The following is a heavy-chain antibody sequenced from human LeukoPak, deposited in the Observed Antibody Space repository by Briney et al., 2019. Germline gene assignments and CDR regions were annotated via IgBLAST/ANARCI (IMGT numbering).Heavy chain of an antibody. V-gene: IGHV4-34*01. CDR2: INHSGST. CDR1: GGSFSGYY. CDR3: ARHAVVVVPAYWFDP. D-gene: IGHD2-2*01. Sequence: SETLSLTCAVYGGSFSGYYWSWIRQPPGKGLEWIGEINHSGSTNYNPSLKSRVTISVDTSKNQFSLKLSSVTAADTAVYNCARHAVVVVPAYWFDPWGQGTLVTVSS. J-gene: IGHJ5*02.